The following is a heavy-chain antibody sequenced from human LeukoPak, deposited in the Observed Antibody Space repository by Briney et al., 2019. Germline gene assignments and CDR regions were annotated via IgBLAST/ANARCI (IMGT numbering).Heavy chain of an antibody. CDR1: GGSFSGYY. V-gene: IGHV4-34*01. D-gene: IGHD2-2*01. CDR3: ARKIPAGPFNWFDP. CDR2: INHSGST. J-gene: IGHJ5*02. Sequence: SETLSLTCAVYGGSFSGYYWSWIRQPPGKGLEWTGEINHSGSTNYNPSLKSRVTISVDTSQNQFSLKLSSVTAADTAVYYCARKIPAGPFNWFDPWGQGTLVTVSS.